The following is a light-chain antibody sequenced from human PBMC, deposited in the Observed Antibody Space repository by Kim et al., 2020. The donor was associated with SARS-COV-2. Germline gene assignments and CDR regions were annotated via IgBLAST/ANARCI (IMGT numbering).Light chain of an antibody. CDR2: WAA. CDR1: QSVLYSSNKLNY. Sequence: RATRNCKSSQSVLYSSNKLNYLAWYQQRAGQPPKLLINWAATRADGVPVRFSGSGSGTDFTLTISSLQAEDVAVYYCQQYYSTPYTFGQGTKRDI. J-gene: IGKJ2*01. V-gene: IGKV4-1*01. CDR3: QQYYSTPYT.